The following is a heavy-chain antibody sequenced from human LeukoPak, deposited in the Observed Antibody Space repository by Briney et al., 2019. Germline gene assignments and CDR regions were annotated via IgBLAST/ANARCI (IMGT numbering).Heavy chain of an antibody. J-gene: IGHJ3*02. CDR3: ARVNWNYGLGAFDT. CDR2: IYSGGST. Sequence: PGGSLRLSCAASGFTVSSNYMSWVRQAPGKGLEWVSVIYSGGSTYYADSVKGRFTISRDNSKNTLYLQMNSLRAEDTAVYYCARVNWNYGLGAFDTWGQGTMVTVSS. CDR1: GFTVSSNY. V-gene: IGHV3-53*01. D-gene: IGHD1-7*01.